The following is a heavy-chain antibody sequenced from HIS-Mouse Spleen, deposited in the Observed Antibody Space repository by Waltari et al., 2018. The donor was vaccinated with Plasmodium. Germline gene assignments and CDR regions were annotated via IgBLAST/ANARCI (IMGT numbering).Heavy chain of an antibody. D-gene: IGHD6-6*01. Sequence: QVQLQQWGAGLLKPSETLSLTCAVYGGSFSGYYWSWIRQPPGKGLEWIGEINHSGSPTHNPALKMLGTISVDTSKNQFSRKLGSVTAADTAVYYCARTPTKLAARDAFDIWGQGTMVTVSS. CDR2: INHSGSP. CDR1: GGSFSGYY. V-gene: IGHV4-34*01. J-gene: IGHJ3*02. CDR3: ARTPTKLAARDAFDI.